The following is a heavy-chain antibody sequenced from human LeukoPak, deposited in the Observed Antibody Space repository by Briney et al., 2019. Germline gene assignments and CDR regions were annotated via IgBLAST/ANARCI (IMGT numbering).Heavy chain of an antibody. J-gene: IGHJ3*02. CDR1: GGSISSYY. V-gene: IGHV4-59*12. CDR3: ARVGGNVAFDI. Sequence: SETLSLTCTVSGGSISSYYWSWIRQPPGKGLEWIGYIYYSGSTNYNPSLKSRVTISVDTSKNQFSLKLSSVTAADTAVYCCARVGGNVAFDIWGQGTMVTVSS. D-gene: IGHD4-23*01. CDR2: IYYSGST.